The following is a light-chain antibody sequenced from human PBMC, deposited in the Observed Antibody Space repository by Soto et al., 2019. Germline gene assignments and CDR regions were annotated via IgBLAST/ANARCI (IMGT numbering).Light chain of an antibody. Sequence: QSVLTQPASVSGSPGQSITMSCTGTSSDVGSYDFVSWYQQHPGKAPKLLIYEVSNRPSGVSARFSGSKSDYTASLTISGLHAADEADYCCSSHSSSNLRHVFGSGTNLTVL. J-gene: IGLJ1*01. CDR1: SSDVGSYDF. CDR2: EVS. V-gene: IGLV2-14*01. CDR3: SSHSSSNLRHV.